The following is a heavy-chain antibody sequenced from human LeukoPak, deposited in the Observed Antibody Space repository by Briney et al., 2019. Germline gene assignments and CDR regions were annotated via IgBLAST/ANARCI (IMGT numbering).Heavy chain of an antibody. J-gene: IGHJ5*02. V-gene: IGHV3-33*01. Sequence: GGSLRLSCAASGFTFSSYGMHWVRQAPGKGLEWVAVIWYDGSNNYYADSVKGRFTISRDNSKNTLYLQMNSLRAEDTAVYYCARDGASYSSSYNWFDPWGQGTLVTVSS. CDR2: IWYDGSNN. CDR1: GFTFSSYG. CDR3: ARDGASYSSSYNWFDP. D-gene: IGHD6-13*01.